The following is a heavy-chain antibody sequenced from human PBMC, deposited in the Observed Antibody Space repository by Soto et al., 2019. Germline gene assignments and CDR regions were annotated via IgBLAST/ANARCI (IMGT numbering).Heavy chain of an antibody. D-gene: IGHD3-22*01. CDR1: GYTFTSYG. CDR3: ARVDPDSSAYRSIDY. V-gene: IGHV1-18*01. J-gene: IGHJ4*02. Sequence: ASVKVSCKASGYTFTSYGISWVRQAPGQGLEWMGWISAYNGNTNYAQKLQGRVTMTTDTSTSTAYMELRSLRSDDTAVYYCARVDPDSSAYRSIDYWGQGPLITVSS. CDR2: ISAYNGNT.